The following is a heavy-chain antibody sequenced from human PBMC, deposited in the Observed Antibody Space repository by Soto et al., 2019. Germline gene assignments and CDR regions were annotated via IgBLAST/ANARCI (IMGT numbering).Heavy chain of an antibody. J-gene: IGHJ4*02. CDR1: GFTFSSYG. D-gene: IGHD1-1*01. CDR3: AGGYGLTYFDY. V-gene: IGHV3-30*03. Sequence: QVQLVESGGGVVQPGRSLRLSWAASGFTFSSYGMHWVRQARGKGLEWVAVISYDGTNKYYADSVKGRFTISRDNSKNTLYLQMNSLRAEDTAVYYCAGGYGLTYFDYWGQGTLVTVSS. CDR2: ISYDGTNK.